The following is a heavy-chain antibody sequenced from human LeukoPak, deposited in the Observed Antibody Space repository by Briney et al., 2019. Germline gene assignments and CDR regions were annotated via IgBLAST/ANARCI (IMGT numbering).Heavy chain of an antibody. J-gene: IGHJ5*02. CDR2: ISGSDAGT. D-gene: IGHD5-24*01. Sequence: GGSLRLSCAASGFTFSSYAMSWVRQAPGKGLEWVSAISGSDAGTYSADSVQGRFTISRDNSRNTLYLQMNSLRAEDTAVYYCARDRDGYNSLRFDPWGQGTLVTVSS. V-gene: IGHV3-23*01. CDR1: GFTFSSYA. CDR3: ARDRDGYNSLRFDP.